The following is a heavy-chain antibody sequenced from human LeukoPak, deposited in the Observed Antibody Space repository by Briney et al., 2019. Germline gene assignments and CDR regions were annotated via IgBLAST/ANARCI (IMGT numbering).Heavy chain of an antibody. CDR3: ARAVRLRGTLDY. Sequence: GGSLRLSCAASGFTFSSYAMHWVRQAPGKGLEWVAVKSYDGSNKYYADSVKGRFTISRDNSKNTLYLQMNSLRAEDTAVYYCARAVRLRGTLDYWGQGTLVTVSS. J-gene: IGHJ4*02. CDR2: KSYDGSNK. V-gene: IGHV3-30-3*01. CDR1: GFTFSSYA. D-gene: IGHD1/OR15-1a*01.